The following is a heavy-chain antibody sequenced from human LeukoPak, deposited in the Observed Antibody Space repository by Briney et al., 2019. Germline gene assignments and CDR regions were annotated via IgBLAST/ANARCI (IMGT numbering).Heavy chain of an antibody. J-gene: IGHJ4*02. CDR1: GFTFSSYW. CDR3: ARVGESYYYDSSGYYTSYYFDY. D-gene: IGHD3-22*01. Sequence: GGPLRLSCAASGFTFSSYWMSWVRQAPGKGLEWVANIKQDGSEKYYVDSVKGRFTISRDNAKNSLYLQMNSLRAEDTAVYYCARVGESYYYDSSGYYTSYYFDYWGQGTLVTVSS. CDR2: IKQDGSEK. V-gene: IGHV3-7*01.